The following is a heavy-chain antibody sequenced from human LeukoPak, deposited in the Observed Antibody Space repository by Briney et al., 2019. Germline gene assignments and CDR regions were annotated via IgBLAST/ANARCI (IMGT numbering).Heavy chain of an antibody. CDR3: ARLYYDLWSGYDRRPTVFDY. CDR1: GGSISSSSYY. D-gene: IGHD3-3*01. V-gene: IGHV4-39*01. Sequence: SETLSLTCTVSGGSISSSSYYWGWIRQPPGKGLEWIGSIYYSGSTYYNPSLKSRVTISVDTSKDQFSLKLSSVTAADTAVYYCARLYYDLWSGYDRRPTVFDYWGQGTLATVSS. J-gene: IGHJ4*02. CDR2: IYYSGST.